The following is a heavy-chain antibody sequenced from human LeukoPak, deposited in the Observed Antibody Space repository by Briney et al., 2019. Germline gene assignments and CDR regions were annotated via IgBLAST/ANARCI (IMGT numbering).Heavy chain of an antibody. J-gene: IGHJ4*02. CDR3: ARGFGEFDY. CDR2: VFSSGST. V-gene: IGHV4-4*07. Sequence: SETLSLTCTVSGGSISNYYWSWIRQPAGKGLEWIGRVFSSGSTIYNPSLKSRVTMSVDTSKNQFSLKLSSVTAADTAAYYCARGFGEFDYWGQGTLVTVSS. CDR1: GGSISNYY. D-gene: IGHD3-10*01.